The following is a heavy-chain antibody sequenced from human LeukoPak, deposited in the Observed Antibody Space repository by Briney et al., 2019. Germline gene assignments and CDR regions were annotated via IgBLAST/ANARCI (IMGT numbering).Heavy chain of an antibody. J-gene: IGHJ6*03. D-gene: IGHD4-17*01. CDR2: IKQDGSEK. Sequence: GGSLRLSCAASGFTFSSYWMSWVRQAPGKGLEWVANIKQDGSEKYYVDSVKGRFTISRDNAKNSLYLQMNSLRAEDTAVYYCARDRSGPTVTAASYMDVWGKGTTVTVSS. V-gene: IGHV3-7*01. CDR1: GFTFSSYW. CDR3: ARDRSGPTVTAASYMDV.